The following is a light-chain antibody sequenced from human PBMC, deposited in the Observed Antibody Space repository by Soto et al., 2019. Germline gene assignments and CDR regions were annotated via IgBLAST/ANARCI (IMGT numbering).Light chain of an antibody. J-gene: IGLJ2*01. V-gene: IGLV7-46*01. CDR1: TGAVTSDHF. CDR3: LLYYSGARV. Sequence: QAVVTQEPSLTVSPGGTVTLTCGSSTGAVTSDHFPYWFQLKPGQAPKTLIYDINHKQSWTPARFSGSLLGGKAALTLSGAQPEDEADYYCLLYYSGARVFGGGTKLTVL. CDR2: DIN.